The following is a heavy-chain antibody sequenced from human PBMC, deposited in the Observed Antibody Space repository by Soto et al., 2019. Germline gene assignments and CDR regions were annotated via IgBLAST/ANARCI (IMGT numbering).Heavy chain of an antibody. V-gene: IGHV3-66*01. CDR3: VRENYYYGLDF. CDR2: INNAYST. Sequence: EVQLEESGGTLVQPGGSLRLSCAASGFDASVNFMTWVRQAPGKGLEWVSAINNAYSTFYADSVKGRFTISRDNSKNTVYLQMNSLRVEDTAMYYCVRENYYYGLDFCGQGTAVTVSS. CDR1: GFDASVNF. J-gene: IGHJ6*02.